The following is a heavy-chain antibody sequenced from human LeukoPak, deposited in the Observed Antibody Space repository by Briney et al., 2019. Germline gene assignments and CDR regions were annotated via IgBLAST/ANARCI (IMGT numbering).Heavy chain of an antibody. J-gene: IGHJ4*02. CDR2: IRFSGEST. D-gene: IGHD3-10*01. CDR1: GFTFGRHA. Sequence: GGSLRLSCAASGFTFGRHAMNWVRQAPGKGLEWVSAIRFSGESTYYADSVKGRFTISRDNSKNTLYLQMDSLRAEDTAVYYCAEDVGTSGNYSPSDYWGQGTLVTVSS. V-gene: IGHV3-23*01. CDR3: AEDVGTSGNYSPSDY.